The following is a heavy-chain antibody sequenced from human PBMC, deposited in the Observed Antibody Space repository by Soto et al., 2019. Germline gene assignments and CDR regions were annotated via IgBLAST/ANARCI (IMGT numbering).Heavy chain of an antibody. Sequence: SVKVSCKASGFTFSSSAVQWVRQARGQPLEWIGWIVLGNGNTNYAQKFQQRVTITRDMSTSTAYMEVRSLTSEDTAVYYCATRIGNIGWYWLDTWGQGTPVTVSS. D-gene: IGHD6-19*01. CDR2: IVLGNGNT. CDR1: GFTFSSSA. CDR3: ATRIGNIGWYWLDT. J-gene: IGHJ5*02. V-gene: IGHV1-58*01.